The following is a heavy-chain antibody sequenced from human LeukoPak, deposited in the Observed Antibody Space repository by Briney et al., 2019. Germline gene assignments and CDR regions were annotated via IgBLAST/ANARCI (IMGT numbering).Heavy chain of an antibody. J-gene: IGHJ5*02. CDR1: GYTFTSYG. CDR2: ISAYNGNT. CDR3: ASSRSYDWDNWFDP. V-gene: IGHV1-18*01. Sequence: ASVKVSCKASGYTFTSYGISWVRQAPAQGLEGMGWISAYNGNTNYAQKLQGRVTMTTDTSTSTAYMELRSLRSDDTAVYYCASSRSYDWDNWFDPWGQGTLVTVSS. D-gene: IGHD3-9*01.